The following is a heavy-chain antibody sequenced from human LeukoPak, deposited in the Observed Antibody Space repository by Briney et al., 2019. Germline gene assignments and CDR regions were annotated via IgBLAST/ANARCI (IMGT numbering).Heavy chain of an antibody. Sequence: SETLSLTCTISGGSISSRGHYWSWIRQHPGRGLEWIGYISYSETTYYNPSLKSRVTISVDTSKNQFSLKLSSVTAADTAVYYCARELLYYDSSGYSYYFDYWGQGTLVTVSS. CDR3: ARELLYYDSSGYSYYFDY. J-gene: IGHJ4*02. D-gene: IGHD3-22*01. CDR2: ISYSETT. CDR1: GGSISSRGHY. V-gene: IGHV4-31*03.